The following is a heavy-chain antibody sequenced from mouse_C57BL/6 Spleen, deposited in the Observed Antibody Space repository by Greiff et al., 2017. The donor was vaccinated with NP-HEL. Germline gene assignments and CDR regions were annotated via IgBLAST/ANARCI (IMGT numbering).Heavy chain of an antibody. D-gene: IGHD1-1*01. CDR3: ARSTTVVAPDY. CDR1: GYTFTDYY. CDR2: INPNNGGT. J-gene: IGHJ4*01. Sequence: EVQLQQSGPELVKPGASVKISCKASGYTFTDYYMNWVKQSHGKSLEWIGGINPNNGGTSYNQKFKGKATLTVAKSSSTAYMELRSLTSEDSAVYYCARSTTVVAPDYWGQGTSVTVSS. V-gene: IGHV1-26*01.